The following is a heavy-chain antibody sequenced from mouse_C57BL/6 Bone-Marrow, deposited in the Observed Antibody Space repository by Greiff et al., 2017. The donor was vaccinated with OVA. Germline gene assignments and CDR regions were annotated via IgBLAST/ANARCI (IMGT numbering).Heavy chain of an antibody. D-gene: IGHD2-3*01. J-gene: IGHJ2*01. CDR1: GYTFTSYG. Sequence: VQVVESGAELARPGASVKLSCKASGYTFTSYGISWVKQRTGQGLEWIGEIYPRSGNTYYNEKFKGKATLTADKSSSTAYMELRSLTSEDSAVYFCARYGMWLLDYWGQGTTLTVSS. V-gene: IGHV1-81*01. CDR3: ARYGMWLLDY. CDR2: IYPRSGNT.